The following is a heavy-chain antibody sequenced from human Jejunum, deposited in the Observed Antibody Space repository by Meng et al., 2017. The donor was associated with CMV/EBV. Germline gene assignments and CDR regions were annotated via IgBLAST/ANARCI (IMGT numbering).Heavy chain of an antibody. V-gene: IGHV3-48*03. J-gene: IGHJ5*02. Sequence: SSYTMSWVRQAPGKGLEWVSHIVTNGRTSHYADSVKGRFTISRDNAKNSLFLQMNSLRAEDTAVYYCARGLMGCTSTSCYSGWFDPWGQGTLVTVSS. CDR1: SSYT. CDR2: IVTNGRTS. CDR3: ARGLMGCTSTSCYSGWFDP. D-gene: IGHD2-2*02.